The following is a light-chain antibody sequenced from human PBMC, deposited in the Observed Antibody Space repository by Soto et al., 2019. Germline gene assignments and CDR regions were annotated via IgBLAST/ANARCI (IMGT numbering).Light chain of an antibody. CDR3: QQYNHWPLS. V-gene: IGKV3-15*01. CDR2: AAS. J-gene: IGKJ4*01. CDR1: QSVNHN. Sequence: DRVMTQSPDTLSASPGERVSLSCRASQSVNHNLAWYHQKPGQAPRLLIYAASTRATGVPARFSGSGSETEFTLTITTLQSEDFAVYYCQQYNHWPLSFGVGTKVDIK.